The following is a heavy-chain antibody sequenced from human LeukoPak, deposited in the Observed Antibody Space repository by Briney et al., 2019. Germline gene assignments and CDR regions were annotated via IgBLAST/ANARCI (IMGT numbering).Heavy chain of an antibody. D-gene: IGHD2-2*01. CDR1: GFTFSSYG. CDR3: AKQCSSTSCPLPH. V-gene: IGHV3-30*02. CDR2: IRYDGSNK. Sequence: GGSLRLSCAASGFTFSSYGMHWVRQAPGKGLEWVAFIRYDGSNKHYADSVKGRFTISRDNSKNTLYLQMNSLRAEDTAVYYCAKQCSSTSCPLPHWGQGTLVAVSS. J-gene: IGHJ4*02.